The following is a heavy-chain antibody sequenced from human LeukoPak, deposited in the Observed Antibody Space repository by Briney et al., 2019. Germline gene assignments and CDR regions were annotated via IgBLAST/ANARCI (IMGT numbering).Heavy chain of an antibody. CDR2: IYYSGST. CDR3: ARMYSSSWYDY. J-gene: IGHJ4*02. CDR1: GGSISSSSYY. D-gene: IGHD6-13*01. V-gene: IGHV4-39*07. Sequence: SETLSLTCTVSGGSISSSSYYCGWIRQPPGKGLEWIGSIYYSGSTYYNPSLKSRVTISVDTSKNQFSLKLSSVTAADTAVYYCARMYSSSWYDYWGQGTLVTVSS.